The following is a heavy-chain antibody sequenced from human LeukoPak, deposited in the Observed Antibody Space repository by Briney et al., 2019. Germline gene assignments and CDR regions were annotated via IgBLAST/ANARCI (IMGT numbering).Heavy chain of an antibody. D-gene: IGHD2-15*01. CDR3: ARGRGPYCSGGSCYSVYYFDY. Sequence: SETLSLTCTVSGGSISSSSYYWGWIRQPPGKGLEWIVSIYYSGSTYYNPSLKSRVTISVDTSKNQFSMKLSSVTAADTAVYYCARGRGPYCSGGSCYSVYYFDYWGQGTLVTVSS. V-gene: IGHV4-39*07. J-gene: IGHJ4*02. CDR1: GGSISSSSYY. CDR2: IYYSGST.